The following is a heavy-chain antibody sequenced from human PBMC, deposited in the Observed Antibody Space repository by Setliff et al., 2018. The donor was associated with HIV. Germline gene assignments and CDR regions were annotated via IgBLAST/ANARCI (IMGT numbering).Heavy chain of an antibody. J-gene: IGHJ3*02. V-gene: IGHV4-59*01. CDR1: RGSIHRYY. CDR3: ARHGPRYYSDTSTYYDHDAFDI. Sequence: SETLSLTCTVSRGSIHRYYWSWVRQAPGKGLEWIGYIYYSGNTKYNPSLKSRIYISIDTSKNQFFLKLNSVTAADTAVYYCARHGPRYYSDTSTYYDHDAFDIWGQGTVVTVSS. D-gene: IGHD3-22*01. CDR2: IYYSGNT.